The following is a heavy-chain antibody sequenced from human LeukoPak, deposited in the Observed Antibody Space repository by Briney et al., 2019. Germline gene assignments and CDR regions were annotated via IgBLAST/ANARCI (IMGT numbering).Heavy chain of an antibody. CDR1: GFTFTTYS. CDR2: ISTTGTYI. CDR3: ARGNDFWSGYCLWLDP. D-gene: IGHD3-3*01. V-gene: IGHV3-21*01. Sequence: GGSLRLSCAASGFTFTTYSMNWVRQAPGKGLEWVSSISTTGTYIYYADSVKGRFTTSRDNAKDSLYLQMNNLRAEDTAVYYCARGNDFWSGYCLWLDPWGQGTLVTVSS. J-gene: IGHJ5*02.